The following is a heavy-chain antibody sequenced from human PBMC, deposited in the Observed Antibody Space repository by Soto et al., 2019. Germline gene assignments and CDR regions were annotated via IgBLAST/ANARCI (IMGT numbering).Heavy chain of an antibody. D-gene: IGHD2-2*01. CDR2: ISGSGGST. J-gene: IGHJ6*03. CDR1: GFTFSSYA. Sequence: GGSLRLSCAASGFTFSSYAMSWVRQAPGKGLEWVSAISGSGGSTYYADSVKGRFTISRDNSKNTLYLQMNSLRAEDTAVYYCANGYCSSTSCYEITHYYYYMDVWGKGTTVTVSS. CDR3: ANGYCSSTSCYEITHYYYYMDV. V-gene: IGHV3-23*01.